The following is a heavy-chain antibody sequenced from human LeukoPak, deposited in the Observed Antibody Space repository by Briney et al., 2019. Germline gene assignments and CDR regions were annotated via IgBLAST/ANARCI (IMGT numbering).Heavy chain of an antibody. J-gene: IGHJ4*02. CDR2: IYWNDDK. Sequence: SDPTLVKPTQTLTLTCTFSGFSLSTSGVGVGWIRQPPGKALEWLALIYWNDDKRYSPSLKSRLTITKDTSKNQVVLTMTNMDPVDTATYYCAHHYRLGYFDYWGQGTLVTVSS. CDR3: AHHYRLGYFDY. D-gene: IGHD7-27*01. V-gene: IGHV2-5*01. CDR1: GFSLSTSGVG.